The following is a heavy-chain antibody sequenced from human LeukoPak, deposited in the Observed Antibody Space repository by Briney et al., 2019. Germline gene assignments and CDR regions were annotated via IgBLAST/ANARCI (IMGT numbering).Heavy chain of an antibody. CDR1: GYTFTSYA. Sequence: ASVKVSCKASGYTFTSYAMHWVRQAPGQRLEWMGWINAGNGNTKYSQKFQGRVTITRDTSASTAYMELSSLRSEDTAVYYCARDSPGSGYSGYDWGPAYYFDYWGQGTLVTVSS. V-gene: IGHV1-3*01. CDR2: INAGNGNT. CDR3: ARDSPGSGYSGYDWGPAYYFDY. J-gene: IGHJ4*02. D-gene: IGHD5-12*01.